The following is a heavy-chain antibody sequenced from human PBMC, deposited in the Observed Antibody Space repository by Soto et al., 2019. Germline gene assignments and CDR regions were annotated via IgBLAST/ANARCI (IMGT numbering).Heavy chain of an antibody. CDR2: INAGNGNT. D-gene: IGHD4-4*01. J-gene: IGHJ3*02. Sequence: ASVKVSCKASGYTFTSYAMHWVRQAPGQRLEWMGWINAGNGNTKYSQKFQGRVTITRDTSASTAYMELSSLGSEDTAVYYCARGRGYSIYVDAFDIWGQGTMLTVSS. CDR1: GYTFTSYA. CDR3: ARGRGYSIYVDAFDI. V-gene: IGHV1-3*01.